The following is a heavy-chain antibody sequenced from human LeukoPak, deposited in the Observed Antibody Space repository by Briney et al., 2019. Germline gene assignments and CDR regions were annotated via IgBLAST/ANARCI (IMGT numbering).Heavy chain of an antibody. CDR3: ARHAGSAAGFFDY. V-gene: IGHV4-39*01. D-gene: IGHD6-13*01. CDR1: GVSISSYH. J-gene: IGHJ4*02. CDR2: IYYSGST. Sequence: SETLPLTCTVSGVSISSYHWSWIRQPPGKGPEWIGSIYYSGSTYYNPSLKSRVTISVDTSKNQFSLKLSSVTAADTAVYYCARHAGSAAGFFDYWGQGTLVTVSS.